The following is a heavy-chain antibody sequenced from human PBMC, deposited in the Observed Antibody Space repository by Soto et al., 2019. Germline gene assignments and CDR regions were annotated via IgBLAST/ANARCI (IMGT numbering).Heavy chain of an antibody. V-gene: IGHV4-59*08. CDR1: GGSISSYY. J-gene: IGHJ4*02. D-gene: IGHD4-17*01. Sequence: QVQLQESGPGLVKPSETLSLTCTVSGGSISSYYWSWIRQPPGKGLEWIGYIYYSGSTNYNPSLRIRVTISVDTSKNQFSLKLSSVTAADTAVYYCARHLFQPPTVTGYFDYWGQGTLVTVSS. CDR2: IYYSGST. CDR3: ARHLFQPPTVTGYFDY.